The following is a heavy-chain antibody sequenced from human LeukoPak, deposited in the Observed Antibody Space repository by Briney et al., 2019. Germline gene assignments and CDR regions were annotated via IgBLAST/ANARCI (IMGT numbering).Heavy chain of an antibody. J-gene: IGHJ5*02. Sequence: SETLSLTCTVSGGSMSSYYWSWIRQPPGKGLEWIGYIYYSGSTNYNPSLKSRVTISVDTSKNQFSLKLSSVTAADTAVYYCARLKLDRGWFDPWGQGTLVPVSS. CDR2: IYYSGST. D-gene: IGHD6-13*01. V-gene: IGHV4-59*08. CDR3: ARLKLDRGWFDP. CDR1: GGSMSSYY.